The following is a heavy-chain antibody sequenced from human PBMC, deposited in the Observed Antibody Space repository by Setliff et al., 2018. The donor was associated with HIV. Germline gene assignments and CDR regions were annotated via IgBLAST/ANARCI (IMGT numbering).Heavy chain of an antibody. J-gene: IGHJ6*03. CDR1: GASLSRSTYY. D-gene: IGHD6-19*01. V-gene: IGHV4-39*07. CDR3: AKGVAGLQYYYYYMDV. CDR2: ITHSGST. Sequence: PSETLSLTCTVSGASLSRSTYYWTWIRQPPGKGLEWIGEITHSGSTNYNPSLETRVTISVDTSKSQFSLKLSSVTAADTAVYYCAKGVAGLQYYYYYMDVWGKGTTVTVSS.